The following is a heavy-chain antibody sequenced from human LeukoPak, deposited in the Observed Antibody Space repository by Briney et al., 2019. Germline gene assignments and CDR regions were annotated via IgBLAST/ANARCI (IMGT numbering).Heavy chain of an antibody. CDR2: IYYSGST. D-gene: IGHD3-22*01. CDR1: GGSISSSSYY. V-gene: IGHV4-39*01. Sequence: TSETLSLTCTVSGGSISSSSYYWGWIRQPPGKGLEWIGSIYYSGSTYYNPSLKSRVTISVDTSKNQFSLKLSSVTAADTAVYYCARCQHYFDSSAYPRPYYFDYWGRGTLVTVSS. CDR3: ARCQHYFDSSAYPRPYYFDY. J-gene: IGHJ4*02.